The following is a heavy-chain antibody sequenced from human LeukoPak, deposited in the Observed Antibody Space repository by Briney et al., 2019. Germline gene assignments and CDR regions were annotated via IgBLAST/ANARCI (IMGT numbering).Heavy chain of an antibody. J-gene: IGHJ4*02. CDR3: ARTHILLWIGELFNFDY. CDR2: ISAYNGNT. Sequence: GASVKVSCKASGYTFTSYGISWVRQAPGQGLEWMGWISAYNGNTNYAQKLQGRVTMTTDTSASTAYMELRSLRSDDTAVYYCARTHILLWIGELFNFDYWGQGTLVTVSS. CDR1: GYTFTSYG. D-gene: IGHD3-10*01. V-gene: IGHV1-18*01.